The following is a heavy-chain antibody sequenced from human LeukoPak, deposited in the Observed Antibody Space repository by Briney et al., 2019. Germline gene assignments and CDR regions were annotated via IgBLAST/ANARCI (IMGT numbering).Heavy chain of an antibody. J-gene: IGHJ4*02. D-gene: IGHD2-15*01. CDR1: GHSFINYW. CDR3: ARIAATWYRGS. Sequence: GESLKISCKGPGHSFINYWIAWVRQMPGKGLEWSGIIFPGDSHTTYSPSFQGQVAISADMSIDTAYLQWSSLRDSDAAMYYCARIAATWYRGSWGQGTLVFVSS. CDR2: IFPGDSHT. V-gene: IGHV5-51*01.